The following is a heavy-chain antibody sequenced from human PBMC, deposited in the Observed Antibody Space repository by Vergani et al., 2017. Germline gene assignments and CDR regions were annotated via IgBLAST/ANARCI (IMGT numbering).Heavy chain of an antibody. J-gene: IGHJ6*03. Sequence: QVQSHQSGPGLVKLSQTLSLTCAISGDRVSNKSAGWNWIRQPPSRGLEWLGRTYFMSKWYNDYAASVKSRMTINSDTSKNLFSLQLQSVTPEDTAVYYCAREDISLTVEGANYMDIWGKGTTVTVSS. CDR3: AREDISLTVEGANYMDI. V-gene: IGHV6-1*01. CDR2: TYFMSKWYN. D-gene: IGHD3-22*01. CDR1: GDRVSNKSAG.